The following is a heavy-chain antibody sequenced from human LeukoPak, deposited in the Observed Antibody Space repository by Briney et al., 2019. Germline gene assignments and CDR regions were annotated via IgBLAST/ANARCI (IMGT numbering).Heavy chain of an antibody. D-gene: IGHD2-2*01. J-gene: IGHJ6*02. V-gene: IGHV3-9*01. CDR1: GFTFDDYA. CDR3: AKDLYGVVVPAAKAEYGMDV. Sequence: PGRSLRLSCAASGFTFDDYAMHWVRQAPGKGLEWVSGISWNSGSIGYADSVKGRFTISRDNAKNSLYLQMNSLRAEDTALYYCAKDLYGVVVPAAKAEYGMDVWGQGTTVTVSS. CDR2: ISWNSGSI.